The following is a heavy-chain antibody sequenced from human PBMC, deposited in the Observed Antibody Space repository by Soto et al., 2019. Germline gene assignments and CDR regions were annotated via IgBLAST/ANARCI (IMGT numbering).Heavy chain of an antibody. CDR3: TTAPQRALTEDSARS. CDR2: IKSKINGGKT. V-gene: IGHV3-15*07. Sequence: EVQLVESGGGFVEPGGSLRPSCAASGVTLSSAGVNWVRQAPGRGLEWVGRIKSKINGGKTDYAAPVKGRFTQLLDHSENILYLQMNSLKSEDTAVYYCTTAPQRALTEDSARSWGLGTLVAVSS. D-gene: IGHD1-26*01. CDR1: GVTLSSAG. J-gene: IGHJ4*02.